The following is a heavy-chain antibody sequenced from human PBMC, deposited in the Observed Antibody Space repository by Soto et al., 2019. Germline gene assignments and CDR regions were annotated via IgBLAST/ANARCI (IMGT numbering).Heavy chain of an antibody. J-gene: IGHJ6*03. Sequence: SETLSLTCAVYGGSFSGYYWSWNRQPPGKGLEWIGEINHSGSTNYNPSLKSRVTISVDTSKNQFSLKLSSVTAADTAVYYCARETAAAGRYYYYYMDVWGKGTTVTVSS. V-gene: IGHV4-34*01. CDR1: GGSFSGYY. CDR3: ARETAAAGRYYYYYMDV. CDR2: INHSGST. D-gene: IGHD6-13*01.